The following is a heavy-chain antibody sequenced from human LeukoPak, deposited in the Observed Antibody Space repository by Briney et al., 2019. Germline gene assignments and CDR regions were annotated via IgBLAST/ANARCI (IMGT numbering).Heavy chain of an antibody. V-gene: IGHV3-9*03. Sequence: GGSLRLSCAASGFTFDDYAMHWVRQAPGKGLEWVSGISWNSGSIGYADSVKGRFTISRDNAKNSLYLQMNSLRAEDMALYYCASAGLVYSSGWYLETPFDYWGQGTLVTVSS. CDR2: ISWNSGSI. CDR1: GFTFDDYA. CDR3: ASAGLVYSSGWYLETPFDY. J-gene: IGHJ4*02. D-gene: IGHD6-13*01.